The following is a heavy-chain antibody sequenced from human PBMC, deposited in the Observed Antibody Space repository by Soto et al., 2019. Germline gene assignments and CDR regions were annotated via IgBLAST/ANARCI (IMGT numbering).Heavy chain of an antibody. CDR3: ARSTTVVTPAPVQN. CDR2: ISSNGGST. CDR1: GFTFSSYA. J-gene: IGHJ1*01. D-gene: IGHD4-17*01. V-gene: IGHV3-64*04. Sequence: GGSLRLSCSASGFTFSSYAMHWVRQAPGKGLEYVSAISSNGGSTYYADSVKGRFTISRDNSKNTLYLQMNSLRAAGTAVYYCARSTTVVTPAPVQNWGQGTLVTVSS.